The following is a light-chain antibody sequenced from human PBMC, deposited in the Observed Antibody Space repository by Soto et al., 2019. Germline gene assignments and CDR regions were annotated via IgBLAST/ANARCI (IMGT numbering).Light chain of an antibody. V-gene: IGKV3-11*01. J-gene: IGKJ5*01. CDR1: QSVSSY. CDR3: QQRSNWPVT. CDR2: DAS. Sequence: EIVLTQSPATLSLSPGERATLSCRASQSVSSYLAWYQQNPGQAPRLLIYDASNRATGIPARFSGSGSGTDFTLTISSLEPEDFAVYYCQQRSNWPVTCGQGTRLEIK.